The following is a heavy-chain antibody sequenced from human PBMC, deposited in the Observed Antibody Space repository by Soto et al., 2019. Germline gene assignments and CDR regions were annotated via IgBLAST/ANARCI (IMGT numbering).Heavy chain of an antibody. Sequence: PSETLSLTCAVYGGSFSGYYWSWIRQPPGKGLEWIGEINHSGSTNYNPSLKSRVTISVDTSKNQFSLKLSSVTAADTAVYYCARGEADRSPCYFDYWGQGTLVTVSS. CDR3: ARGEADRSPCYFDY. CDR2: INHSGST. CDR1: GGSFSGYY. D-gene: IGHD3-22*01. V-gene: IGHV4-34*01. J-gene: IGHJ4*02.